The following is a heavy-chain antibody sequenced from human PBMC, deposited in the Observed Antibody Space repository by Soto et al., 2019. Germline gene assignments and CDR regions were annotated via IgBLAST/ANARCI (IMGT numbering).Heavy chain of an antibody. CDR2: INPNSGGT. D-gene: IGHD6-13*01. Sequence: VDSVKVSCMASGYTFTGYDMHWVLQAPGQGREGMGWINPNSGGTNYAQKFQGRVTMTRDTSISTAYMELSRLRSDDTAVYYCARGSVRAAADWFDPWGQGTLVTVSS. V-gene: IGHV1-2*03. CDR3: ARGSVRAAADWFDP. J-gene: IGHJ5*02. CDR1: GYTFTGYD.